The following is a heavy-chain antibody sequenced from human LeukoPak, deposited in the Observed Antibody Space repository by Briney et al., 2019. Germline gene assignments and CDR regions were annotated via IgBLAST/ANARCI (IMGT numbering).Heavy chain of an antibody. CDR2: IIGSGGAA. J-gene: IGHJ4*02. V-gene: IGHV3-23*01. D-gene: IGHD6-13*01. CDR3: AKDAAAAGTLYYFDY. Sequence: QPGGSLRLSCAASGFTFSSYAMSWVRQAPGKGLEWVSTIIGSGGAAYYADSVKGRFTISRDNSKNTLYLQVNSLRAEDTAVYYCAKDAAAAGTLYYFDYWGQGTLVTVSS. CDR1: GFTFSSYA.